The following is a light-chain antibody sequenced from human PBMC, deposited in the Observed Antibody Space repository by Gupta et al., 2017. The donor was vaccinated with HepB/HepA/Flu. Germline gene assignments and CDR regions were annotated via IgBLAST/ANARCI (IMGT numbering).Light chain of an antibody. V-gene: IGKV1-17*01. CDR3: RQHNAFSFT. CDR1: QGIRND. J-gene: IGKJ3*01. Sequence: GDRVTITCRASQGIRNDLGWYQQKPGKAPKVLISAASTLQSGVPSRFSGGGSGTEFTLTISSLQPEDFATYYCRQHNAFSFTFGPGTKLDVK. CDR2: AAS.